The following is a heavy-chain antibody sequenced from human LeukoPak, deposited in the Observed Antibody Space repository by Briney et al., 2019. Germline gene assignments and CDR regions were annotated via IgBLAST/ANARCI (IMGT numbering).Heavy chain of an antibody. J-gene: IGHJ2*01. V-gene: IGHV3-23*01. CDR1: GFTFSSYS. CDR2: ISNSGGNT. D-gene: IGHD1-26*01. Sequence: GGSLRLSCAASGFTFSSYSMDWVRQAPGKGLEWVSVISNSGGNTYYADSVKGRFTISGDNSKNTLYLQMNSLRAEDTAVYYCAKDKEPLRGSFDLWGRGTLVTVSS. CDR3: AKDKEPLRGSFDL.